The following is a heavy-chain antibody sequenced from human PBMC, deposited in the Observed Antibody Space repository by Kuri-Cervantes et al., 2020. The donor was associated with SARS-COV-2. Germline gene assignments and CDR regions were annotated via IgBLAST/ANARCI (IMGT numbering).Heavy chain of an antibody. J-gene: IGHJ4*02. CDR1: GYNFNTSG. D-gene: IGHD1-1*01. Sequence: ASVKVSCKASGYNFNTSGIHWVRQAPGQGLEWMGWISGYNGNTNYAQNFQGRVTMTTDTSTSTAYMELRSLRSDDTAVYYCARDGTVSLFDYWGQGTLVTVSS. CDR3: ARDGTVSLFDY. CDR2: ISGYNGNT. V-gene: IGHV1-18*04.